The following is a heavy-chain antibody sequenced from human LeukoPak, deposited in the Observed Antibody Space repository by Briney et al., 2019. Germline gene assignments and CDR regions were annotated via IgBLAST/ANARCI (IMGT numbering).Heavy chain of an antibody. CDR3: ARAYPGYSNGAFDI. CDR1: GFTVSSNY. J-gene: IGHJ3*02. CDR2: IYSGGST. Sequence: GGSLRLSCAASGFTVSSNYMSWVRQAPGKGLEWVSVIYSGGSTYYADSVKGRFTISRDNAKNSLYLQMNSLRAEDTAVYYCARAYPGYSNGAFDIWGQGTMVTVSS. V-gene: IGHV3-66*01. D-gene: IGHD6-19*01.